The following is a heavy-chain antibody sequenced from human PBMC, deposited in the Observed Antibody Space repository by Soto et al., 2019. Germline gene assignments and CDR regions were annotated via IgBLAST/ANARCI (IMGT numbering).Heavy chain of an antibody. CDR2: IRSKANSYAT. D-gene: IGHD1-7*01. J-gene: IGHJ5*02. CDR3: TRAYNWNSPDNWFDP. V-gene: IGHV3-73*01. Sequence: EVQLVESGGGLVQPGGSLKLSCAASGFTFSGSAMHWVRQASGKGLEWVGRIRSKANSYATAYAASVKGRFTISRDDSKNTAYLQMNSLKTEDTVVYYCTRAYNWNSPDNWFDPWGQGTLVTVSS. CDR1: GFTFSGSA.